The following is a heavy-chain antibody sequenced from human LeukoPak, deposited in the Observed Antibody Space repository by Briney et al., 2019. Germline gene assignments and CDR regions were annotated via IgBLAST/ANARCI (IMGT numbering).Heavy chain of an antibody. CDR2: IYSSGTV. Sequence: SETLSLTCTVSGGSVSGSFYWNWIRQPPGKGLEWIGYIYSSGTVNYNPSLKSRVTISVDTSKNQFSLKLSSVTAADTAVYYCARGGSFGGYYDSSGYYFGGPDYWGQGTLVTVSS. CDR1: GGSVSGSFY. D-gene: IGHD3-22*01. J-gene: IGHJ4*02. CDR3: ARGGSFGGYYDSSGYYFGGPDY. V-gene: IGHV4-61*01.